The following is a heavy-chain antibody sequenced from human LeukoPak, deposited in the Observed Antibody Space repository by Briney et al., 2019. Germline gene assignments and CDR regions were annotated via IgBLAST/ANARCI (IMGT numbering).Heavy chain of an antibody. CDR2: IFSNGNT. CDR3: ARSIGYDSSGYVDY. V-gene: IGHV4-59*02. Sequence: PSETLSLTCTVSSGSVSSDYWSWIRQPPGKGLEWVGYIFSNGNTEYSPSLKSRATISVDTSKNQCSLKLNSVTAADTAVYYCARSIGYDSSGYVDYWGQGTLVTVSS. CDR1: SGSVSSDY. D-gene: IGHD3-22*01. J-gene: IGHJ4*02.